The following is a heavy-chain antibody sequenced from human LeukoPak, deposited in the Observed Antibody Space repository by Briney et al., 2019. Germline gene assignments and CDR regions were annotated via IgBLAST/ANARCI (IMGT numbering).Heavy chain of an antibody. CDR3: ARDLRDYGYDY. V-gene: IGHV3-7*01. CDR1: GFTFTTYW. CDR2: IKQDGSEK. D-gene: IGHD4-17*01. J-gene: IGHJ4*02. Sequence: GGSLRLSCAASGFTFTTYWMSWVRQAPGKGLEWVANIKQDGSEKYYVDSVKGRFTISRDNAKNSLYLQMNSLRAEDTAVYYCARDLRDYGYDYWGQGTLVTVSS.